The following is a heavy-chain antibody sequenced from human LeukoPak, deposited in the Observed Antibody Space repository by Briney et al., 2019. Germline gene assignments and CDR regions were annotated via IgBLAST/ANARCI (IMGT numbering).Heavy chain of an antibody. J-gene: IGHJ6*02. CDR2: INPRGGSA. CDR3: ARGGVVVPAASSYYYYGMDA. V-gene: IGHV1-46*01. CDR1: GYTFTSYY. D-gene: IGHD2-2*01. Sequence: AASVNVSCTASGYTFTSYYMHWVRQAPGQGFEWMGIINPRGGSASSAQKFQGRVTLTTDTSTSTAYMELRSLRSDDTAVYYCARGGVVVPAASSYYYYGMDAWGQGTTVTVSS.